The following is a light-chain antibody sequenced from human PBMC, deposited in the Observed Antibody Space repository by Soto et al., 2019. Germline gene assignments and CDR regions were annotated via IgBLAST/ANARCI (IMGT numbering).Light chain of an antibody. CDR1: SSNIGSNY. CDR3: AAWDDSLSGHNYV. J-gene: IGLJ1*01. V-gene: IGLV1-47*01. Sequence: QSMLTQPASASATPGRRVTISYTGSSSNIGSNYVYWYQQLPGTAPKLLIYRNNQRPSGVPDRFSGSKSGTSASLAISGLRSEDEADYYCAAWDDSLSGHNYVFGTGTKVTVL. CDR2: RNN.